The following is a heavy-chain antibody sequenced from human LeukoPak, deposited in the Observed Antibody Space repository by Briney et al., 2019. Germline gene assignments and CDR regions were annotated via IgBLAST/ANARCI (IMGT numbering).Heavy chain of an antibody. Sequence: GGSLRLSCSASGFTFSSYAMHWVRQAPGKGLEYVSAISSNGGSTYYADSVKGRFTISRDNSNNTLYLQMSSLRAEDTAVYYCVKVGSDVYYDSSGPPDYWGQGTLVTVSS. D-gene: IGHD3-22*01. CDR2: ISSNGGST. CDR1: GFTFSSYA. V-gene: IGHV3-64D*09. CDR3: VKVGSDVYYDSSGPPDY. J-gene: IGHJ4*02.